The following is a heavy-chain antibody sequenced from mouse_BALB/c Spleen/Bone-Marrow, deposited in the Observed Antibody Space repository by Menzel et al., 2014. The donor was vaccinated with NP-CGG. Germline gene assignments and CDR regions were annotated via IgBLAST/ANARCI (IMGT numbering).Heavy chain of an antibody. Sequence: QVQLQQSGAELVKPGVSVKLSCKASGYTFTDYIIHWVKQRSGQGLEGIGWFYPGNGNIKFSEKFNDKATLTADKSSSTVYMELSRLTSEDSAVYFCARHFYGTSYFDYWGQGPTLTVSS. CDR3: ARHFYGTSYFDY. CDR2: FYPGNGNI. D-gene: IGHD1-1*01. J-gene: IGHJ2*01. V-gene: IGHV1-62-2*01. CDR1: GYTFTDYI.